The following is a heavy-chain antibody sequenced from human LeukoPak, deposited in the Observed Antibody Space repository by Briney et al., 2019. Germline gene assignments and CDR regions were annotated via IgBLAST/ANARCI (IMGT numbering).Heavy chain of an antibody. CDR3: ANTPAT. V-gene: IGHV3-30*02. Sequence: GGSLRLSCGASGFTFTYYGMHWVRQAPGKGLEWVAFIRYDGSNKYYADSVKGRFTISRDNSKNTLYLQMNSLRAEDTAVYYCANTPATWGQGTLVTVSS. D-gene: IGHD6-25*01. CDR2: IRYDGSNK. CDR1: GFTFTYYG. J-gene: IGHJ5*02.